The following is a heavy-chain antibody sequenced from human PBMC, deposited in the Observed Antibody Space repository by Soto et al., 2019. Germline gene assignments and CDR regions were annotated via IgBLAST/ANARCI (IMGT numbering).Heavy chain of an antibody. V-gene: IGHV1-69*04. J-gene: IGHJ4*02. Sequence: QVQLVQSGAEVKRPGSSVKVSCKASGDTFNFYSINGVRQAPGLGLEWMGRVNPIVSMSNYAQRFQGRVTMTADKSTSTAHTELDGLRSEATAIYYCATSYGSGYRAFVYWGQGALVSVSS. CDR2: VNPIVSMS. CDR1: GDTFNFYS. CDR3: ATSYGSGYRAFVY. D-gene: IGHD3-10*01.